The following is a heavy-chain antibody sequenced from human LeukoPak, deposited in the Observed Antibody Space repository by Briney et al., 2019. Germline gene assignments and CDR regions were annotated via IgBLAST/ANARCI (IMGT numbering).Heavy chain of an antibody. CDR3: AKIRGYGDYYDAFDI. CDR1: GFTFSSYG. CDR2: ISYDGSNK. D-gene: IGHD4-17*01. J-gene: IGHJ3*02. Sequence: PGGSLRLSCAASGFTFSSYGMHWVRQAPGKGLEWVAVISYDGSNKYYADSVKGRLTISRDNSKNTLYLQMNSLRAGDTAVYYCAKIRGYGDYYDAFDIWGQGTMVTVSS. V-gene: IGHV3-30*18.